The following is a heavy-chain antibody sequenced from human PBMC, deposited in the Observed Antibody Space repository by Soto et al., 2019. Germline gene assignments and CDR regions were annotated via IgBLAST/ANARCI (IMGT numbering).Heavy chain of an antibody. V-gene: IGHV4-31*03. J-gene: IGHJ3*02. D-gene: IGHD2-2*01. CDR2: IYYGGST. CDR1: GGSISSGGYY. Sequence: SETLCLTCTVSGGSISSGGYYWSWIRQHPGKGLEWIGYIYYGGSTYYNPSLKSRVTISVDTSKNQFSLKLSSVTAADTAVYYCARVGGDCSSTSCYAFDIWGQGTMVTVSS. CDR3: ARVGGDCSSTSCYAFDI.